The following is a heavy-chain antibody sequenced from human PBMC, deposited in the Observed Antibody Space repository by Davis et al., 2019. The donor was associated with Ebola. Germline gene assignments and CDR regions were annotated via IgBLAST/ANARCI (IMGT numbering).Heavy chain of an antibody. D-gene: IGHD2-15*01. CDR3: ARGPPEDVVVVVVAADY. CDR1: GFTFSSYW. Sequence: PGGSLRLSCAASGFTFSSYWMSWVRQAPGKGLEWVANIKQDGSEKYYVDSVKGRITISRDNAKNSLYQQMNSLRAEDTAVYYCARGPPEDVVVVVVAADYWGQGTLVTVSS. V-gene: IGHV3-7*01. CDR2: IKQDGSEK. J-gene: IGHJ4*02.